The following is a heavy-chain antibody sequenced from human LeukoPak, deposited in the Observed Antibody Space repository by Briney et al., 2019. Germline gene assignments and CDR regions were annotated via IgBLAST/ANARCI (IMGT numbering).Heavy chain of an antibody. V-gene: IGHV3-21*04. CDR1: GFTFSSYS. CDR2: ISSSGTYV. CDR3: ARGRYDSSGYYIYDAFDI. Sequence: GGSLRLSCAASGFTFSSYSMNWVRQAPGKGLEWVSSISSSGTYVYYADSVKGRFTISRDNSKNTLYLQMNSLRAEDTAVYYCARGRYDSSGYYIYDAFDIWGQGTMVTVSS. D-gene: IGHD3-22*01. J-gene: IGHJ3*02.